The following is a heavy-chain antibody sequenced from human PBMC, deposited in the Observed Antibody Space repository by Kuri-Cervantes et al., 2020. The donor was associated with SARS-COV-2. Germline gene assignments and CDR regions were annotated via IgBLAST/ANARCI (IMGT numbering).Heavy chain of an antibody. CDR3: ARHHPPELPRGDYFDY. V-gene: IGHV4-59*08. CDR2: IYYSGST. J-gene: IGHJ4*02. Sequence: SETLSLTCTVSGGSISSYYWSWIRQPPGKGLEWIGYIYYSGSTYYNPSLKSRATISVDTSKNQFSLKLSSVTAADTAVYYCARHHPPELPRGDYFDYWAREPWSPSPQ. CDR1: GGSISSYY. D-gene: IGHD1-26*01.